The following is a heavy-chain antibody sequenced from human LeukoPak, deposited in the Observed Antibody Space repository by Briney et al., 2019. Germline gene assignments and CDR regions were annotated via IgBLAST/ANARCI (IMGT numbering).Heavy chain of an antibody. J-gene: IGHJ6*02. CDR2: IYPRDGST. CDR1: GYTFTSNY. D-gene: IGHD2-15*01. Sequence: ASVKVSCKASGYTFTSNYIHWVRQAPGQGLEWMGMIYPRDGSTSYAQKFQGRVTITADESTSTAYMELSSLRSEDTAVYYCARDRDCSGGSCYPGPYYYGMDVWGQGTTVTVSS. V-gene: IGHV1-46*01. CDR3: ARDRDCSGGSCYPGPYYYGMDV.